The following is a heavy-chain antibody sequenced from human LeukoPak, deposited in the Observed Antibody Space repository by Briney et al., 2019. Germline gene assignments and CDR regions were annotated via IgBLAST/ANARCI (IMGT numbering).Heavy chain of an antibody. CDR1: GGSFSGYY. V-gene: IGHV4-34*01. CDR2: INHSGST. CDR3: ARRRTLYYYGSGSYPKHAFDI. J-gene: IGHJ3*02. D-gene: IGHD3-10*01. Sequence: SETLSLTCAVYGGSFSGYYWSWIRQPPGKGLEWIGEINHSGSTNYNPSLKSRVTISVDTSKNQFSLKLSSVTAADTAVYYCARRRTLYYYGSGSYPKHAFDIWGQGTMATVSS.